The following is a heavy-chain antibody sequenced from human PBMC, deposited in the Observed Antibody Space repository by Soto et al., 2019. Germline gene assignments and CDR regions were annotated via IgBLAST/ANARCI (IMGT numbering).Heavy chain of an antibody. J-gene: IGHJ4*02. V-gene: IGHV3-64*01. CDR1: GFTFSSYA. CDR3: ARTYYASSGYYFDY. CDR2: ISSNGGST. Sequence: GGSLRLSCAASGFTFSSYAMHWVRQAPGKGLEYVSAISSNGGSTYYANSVKGRFTISRDNSKNTLYLQMGSLRAEDMAVYYCARTYYASSGYYFDYWGQGTLVTLSS. D-gene: IGHD3-22*01.